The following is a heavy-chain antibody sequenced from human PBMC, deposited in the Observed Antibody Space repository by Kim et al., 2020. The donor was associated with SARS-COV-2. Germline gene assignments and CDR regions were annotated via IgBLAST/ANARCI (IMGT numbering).Heavy chain of an antibody. V-gene: IGHV4-39*01. J-gene: IGHJ4*02. Sequence: NPSLKSRVTISVDTSKNQFSLKLSSVTAADTAVYYCARRAYYDTSGSLDYWGQGTLVTVSS. CDR3: ARRAYYDTSGSLDY. D-gene: IGHD3-22*01.